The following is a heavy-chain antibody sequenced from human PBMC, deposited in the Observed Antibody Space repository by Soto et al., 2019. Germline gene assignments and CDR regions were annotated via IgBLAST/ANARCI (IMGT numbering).Heavy chain of an antibody. CDR2: IKSRSDGDTA. D-gene: IGHD5-18*01. CDR3: AIQAMINRASSKSFDY. J-gene: IGHJ4*02. V-gene: IGHV3-15*01. CDR1: GLTFSNVW. Sequence: GGSLRRACAASGLTFSNVWMAWVRQAPGKGREWVGLIKSRSDGDTADVAAPVKARFTISRDDSKNTVFLEMNSLKSEDTALYYCAIQAMINRASSKSFDYWGRGXQVTVYS.